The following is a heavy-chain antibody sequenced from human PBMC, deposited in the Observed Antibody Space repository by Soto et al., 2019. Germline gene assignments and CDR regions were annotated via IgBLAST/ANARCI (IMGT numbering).Heavy chain of an antibody. D-gene: IGHD6-13*01. CDR2: IKQDGSEK. J-gene: IGHJ4*02. CDR1: GFTFSSYW. V-gene: IGHV3-7*01. CDR3: ARERGYMAAGKGYFDY. Sequence: GESLKISCAASGFTFSSYWMSWVRQAPGKGLEWVANIKQDGSEKYYVDSVKGRFTISRDNAKNSLYLQMNSLRAEDTAVYYCARERGYMAAGKGYFDYWGQGTLVTVSS.